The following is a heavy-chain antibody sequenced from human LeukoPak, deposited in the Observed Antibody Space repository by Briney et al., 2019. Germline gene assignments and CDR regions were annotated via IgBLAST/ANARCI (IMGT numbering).Heavy chain of an antibody. CDR3: ARRAGAYSHPYDY. CDR1: GFTVSSNY. D-gene: IGHD4/OR15-4a*01. J-gene: IGHJ4*02. V-gene: IGHV3-53*01. CDR2: IYSGGRK. Sequence: GGSLRLSCAASGFTVSSNYMSWVRQAPGKGLEWVSVIYSGGRKYYSDSVKGRFTISRDNSKNTLYLQMNSLRAEDTAVYYCARRAGAYSHPYDYWGQGTLVTVSS.